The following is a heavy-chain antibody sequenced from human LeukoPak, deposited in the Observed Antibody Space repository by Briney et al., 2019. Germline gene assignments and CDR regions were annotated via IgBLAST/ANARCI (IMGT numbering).Heavy chain of an antibody. CDR1: GGSLSPHY. Sequence: SETLSLTCAVSGGSLSPHYWSWIRRPLGKGLEWIGEINHSGSTNYNPSLKSRVTISVDTSKNQFSLKLSSVTAADTAVYYCARGRGTMVRGVILYYFDYWGQGTLVTVSS. CDR3: ARGRGTMVRGVILYYFDY. CDR2: INHSGST. V-gene: IGHV4-34*01. J-gene: IGHJ4*02. D-gene: IGHD3-10*01.